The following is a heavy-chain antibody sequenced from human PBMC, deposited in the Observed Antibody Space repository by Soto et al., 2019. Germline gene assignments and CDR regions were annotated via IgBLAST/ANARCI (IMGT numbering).Heavy chain of an antibody. V-gene: IGHV3-23*01. CDR3: AYTGGDYYDSSPPGFHDAFDI. CDR2: ISGSGGST. Sequence: GGSLRLSCAASGFTFSSYAMSWVRQAPGKGLEWVSAISGSGGSTYYADSVKGRFTISRDNSKNTLYLQMNSLRAEDTAVYYCAYTGGDYYDSSPPGFHDAFDIWGQGTMVTVSS. J-gene: IGHJ3*02. CDR1: GFTFSSYA. D-gene: IGHD3-22*01.